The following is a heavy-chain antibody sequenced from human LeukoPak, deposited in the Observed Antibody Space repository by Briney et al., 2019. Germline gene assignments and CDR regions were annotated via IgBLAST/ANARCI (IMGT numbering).Heavy chain of an antibody. D-gene: IGHD2-15*01. J-gene: IGHJ5*02. CDR2: ISPGDSET. Sequence: TLGASLQISCESSGSIFTTYWIGWVRQLPGKGLEWMGIISPGDSETRYSPSFQGQVNISVDKSISTASLQWSSLKASDTAMYYCARWDCSVGSCFMPWGQGSLVTVSS. CDR3: ARWDCSVGSCFMP. CDR1: GSIFTTYW. V-gene: IGHV5-51*01.